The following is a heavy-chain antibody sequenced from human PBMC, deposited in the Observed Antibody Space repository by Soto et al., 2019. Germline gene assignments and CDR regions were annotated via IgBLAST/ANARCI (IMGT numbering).Heavy chain of an antibody. CDR1: GGSFSGYY. CDR3: ARGLSIAARLGWFDP. D-gene: IGHD6-6*01. J-gene: IGHJ5*02. V-gene: IGHV4-34*01. CDR2: INHRGST. Sequence: PSETLSLTCAVYGGSFSGYYWSWIRQPPGKGLEWIGEINHRGSTNYNPSLKSRVTISVDTSKNQFSLKLSSVTAADTAVYYCARGLSIAARLGWFDPWGQGTLVTVSS.